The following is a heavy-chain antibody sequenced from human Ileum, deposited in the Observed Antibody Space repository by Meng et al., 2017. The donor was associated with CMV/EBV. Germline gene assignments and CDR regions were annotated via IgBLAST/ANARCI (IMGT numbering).Heavy chain of an antibody. V-gene: IGHV3-53*01. CDR3: AKSATSPGRWGY. Sequence: GESLKISCAASGVTVSTNYMSWVRQAPGKGLEWVSVIYPDGTTYYADSVKGRFTISRDNFKNMLYLQMHSLEAEDTALYYCAKSATSPGRWGYWGQGTLVTVSS. J-gene: IGHJ4*02. CDR1: GVTVSTNY. CDR2: IYPDGTT. D-gene: IGHD1-26*01.